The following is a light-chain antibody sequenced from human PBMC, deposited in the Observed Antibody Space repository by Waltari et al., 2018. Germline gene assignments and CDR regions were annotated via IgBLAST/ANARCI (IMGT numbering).Light chain of an antibody. Sequence: QSELTQPPSASRTPGQTVTTSSPGSSSNVGTNTVNWYQQPPGTAPKLLIYDNNQRPSGVPDRFSGSKSGTSASLAISGLQSEDEAAYYCATWDANLNALFGGGTKLTVL. V-gene: IGLV1-44*01. J-gene: IGLJ3*02. CDR3: ATWDANLNAL. CDR1: SSNVGTNT. CDR2: DNN.